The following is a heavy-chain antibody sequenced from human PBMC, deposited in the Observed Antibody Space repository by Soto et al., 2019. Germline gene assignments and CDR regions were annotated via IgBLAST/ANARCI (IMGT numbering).Heavy chain of an antibody. Sequence: PSETLFLTCPVPGWFNSSYYLIWIREPPGKRLEGIGYIYYTGSTNYNPSLESRVTISVDTSKNQFSLKLSSVTAADTAVYYCASTQYGGNPSGPFDIWGQGTVVTVS. V-gene: IGHV4-59*12. CDR3: ASTQYGGNPSGPFDI. CDR2: IYYTGST. CDR1: GWFNSSYY. J-gene: IGHJ3*02. D-gene: IGHD2-15*01.